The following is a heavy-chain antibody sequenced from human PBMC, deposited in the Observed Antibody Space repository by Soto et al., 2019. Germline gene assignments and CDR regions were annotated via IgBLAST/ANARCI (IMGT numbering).Heavy chain of an antibody. D-gene: IGHD3-10*01. Sequence: GGSLRLSCAGAGFTFSNYAISWVRQAPGKGLEWVSVISGSGGSAYYAGSVKGRFTISRDNSKNTVYLQMNSLRADDTAVYYCAKRDASGSGSYGFDYWGQGTLVTVPS. CDR3: AKRDASGSGSYGFDY. CDR1: GFTFSNYA. J-gene: IGHJ4*02. V-gene: IGHV3-23*01. CDR2: ISGSGGSA.